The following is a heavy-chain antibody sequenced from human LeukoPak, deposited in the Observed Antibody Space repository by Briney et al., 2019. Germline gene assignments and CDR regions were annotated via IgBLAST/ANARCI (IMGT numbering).Heavy chain of an antibody. Sequence: GGSLRLSCAASGFTFSSYSMNWVRQAPGKGLEWVSSISSSSSYIYYADSVKGRFTISRDNAKNSLYLQMNSLRAEDTAVYYCARYYDFWCGYIYYYYYYMDVWGKGTTVTVSS. CDR3: ARYYDFWCGYIYYYYYYMDV. D-gene: IGHD3-3*01. V-gene: IGHV3-21*01. CDR1: GFTFSSYS. CDR2: ISSSSSYI. J-gene: IGHJ6*03.